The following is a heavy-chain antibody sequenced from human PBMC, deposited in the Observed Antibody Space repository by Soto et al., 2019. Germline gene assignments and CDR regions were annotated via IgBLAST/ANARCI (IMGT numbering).Heavy chain of an antibody. CDR3: VCWLWGIGH. CDR1: GFDFRHHH. J-gene: IGHJ4*02. V-gene: IGHV3-72*01. CDR2: SRYKADNYST. Sequence: EVQLVESGGGLVQPGGSLRLSCAVSGFDFRHHHMDWVRQAPGKGLERVGRSRYKADNYSTDYAASAKGRFTISRDESKSTLNLQMSSLRTEDSAVFYCVCWLWGIGHWGQGTLVTVSP. D-gene: IGHD3-16*01.